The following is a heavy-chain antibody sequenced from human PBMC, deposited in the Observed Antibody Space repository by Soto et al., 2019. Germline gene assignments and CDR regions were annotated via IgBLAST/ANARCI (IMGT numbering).Heavy chain of an antibody. V-gene: IGHV1-18*04. CDR2: ISAYNGNT. CDR1: GYTFTSYG. CDR3: ARDPYYYDSSGYQAHDAFDL. D-gene: IGHD3-22*01. J-gene: IGHJ3*01. Sequence: ASVKVSCKASGYTFTSYGISWVRQAPGQGLEWMGWISAYNGNTNDAQKLQCRVTMTTDTSTSTAYMELRSLRSDDTAVYYCARDPYYYDSSGYQAHDAFDLRGQGTMVTLSS.